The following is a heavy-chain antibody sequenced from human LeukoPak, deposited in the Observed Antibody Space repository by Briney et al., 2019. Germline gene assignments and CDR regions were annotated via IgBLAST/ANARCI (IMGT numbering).Heavy chain of an antibody. CDR1: GFTFSSYS. CDR3: ARTWNSGGWYVTFDY. D-gene: IGHD6-19*01. CDR2: ISSSGSTK. J-gene: IGHJ4*02. Sequence: SGGSLRLSCAASGFTFSSYSMNWVRQAPGKGLEWVSYISSSGSTKYYADSVKGRFTVSRDNAENSVYLQLNSLGAEDTAVYYCARTWNSGGWYVTFDYWGQGTLVTVSS. V-gene: IGHV3-48*04.